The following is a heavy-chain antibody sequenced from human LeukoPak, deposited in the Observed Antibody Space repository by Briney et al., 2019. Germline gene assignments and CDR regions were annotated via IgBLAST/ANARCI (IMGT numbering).Heavy chain of an antibody. CDR1: GFTFSDHY. V-gene: IGHV3-72*01. CDR2: SRNKPNNYTT. D-gene: IGHD1-14*01. Sequence: GGSLRLSCAASGFTFSDHYMDWVRQAPGKGLEWVGRSRNKPNNYTTEYAASVKGRFTISRDDSKNSLYLQMNSLKTEDTAVYYCANHQDAPLFGFDYWGQGTLVTVSS. J-gene: IGHJ4*02. CDR3: ANHQDAPLFGFDY.